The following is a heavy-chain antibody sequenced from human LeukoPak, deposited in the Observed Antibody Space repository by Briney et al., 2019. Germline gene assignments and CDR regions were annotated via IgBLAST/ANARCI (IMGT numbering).Heavy chain of an antibody. CDR2: ISSSGGST. Sequence: GGSLRLSCAASGFTFDSYAMNRVRQAPGKGLEWVSAISSSGGSTYYADSVKGRFTISRDNSKNTLYLQMNSLRAEDTAVYYCAKDDSADAATADFDYWGQGTLVTVSS. CDR3: AKDDSADAATADFDY. J-gene: IGHJ4*02. V-gene: IGHV3-23*01. D-gene: IGHD6-13*01. CDR1: GFTFDSYA.